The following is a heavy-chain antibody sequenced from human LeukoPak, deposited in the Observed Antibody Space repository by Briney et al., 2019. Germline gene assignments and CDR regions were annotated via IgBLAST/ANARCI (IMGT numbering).Heavy chain of an antibody. Sequence: PSETLSLTCTVSGGSISSYYWSWIRQPPGKGLEWIGYIYYSGSTQYSPALQSRVTISIDTSKNQFSLKLNSVTAADTAVYYCARHDRYYYDGSGHITLSFFDYWGQGTLVTVSS. D-gene: IGHD3-22*01. V-gene: IGHV4-59*08. CDR3: ARHDRYYYDGSGHITLSFFDY. CDR1: GGSISSYY. CDR2: IYYSGST. J-gene: IGHJ4*02.